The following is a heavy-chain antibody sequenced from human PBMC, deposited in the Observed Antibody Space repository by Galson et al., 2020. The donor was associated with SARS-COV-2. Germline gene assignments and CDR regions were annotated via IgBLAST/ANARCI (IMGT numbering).Heavy chain of an antibody. D-gene: IGHD3-10*01. V-gene: IGHV3-30*04. J-gene: IGHJ4*02. CDR3: ERDRSGYSGIFDY. CDR2: ISYDGSNK. Sequence: QLGESLKISCAASGFTFSSYAMHWVRQAPGKGLEWVAVISYDGSNKYYADSVKGRFTISRDNSKNTLYLQMNSLRAEDTAVYYCERDRSGYSGIFDYWGQGTLVTVSS. CDR1: GFTFSSYA.